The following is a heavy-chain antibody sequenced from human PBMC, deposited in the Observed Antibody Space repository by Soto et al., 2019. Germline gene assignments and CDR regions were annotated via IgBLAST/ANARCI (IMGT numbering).Heavy chain of an antibody. CDR1: GFTFSHAW. V-gene: IGHV3-15*01. CDR3: YIPFYYHPMDV. Sequence: GGSLRLSCTASGFTFSHAWMTWVRQTPGMGLEWVGRIKSLSDGGTADYGAPVKGRFTLSRDDSRNTVFLQMTSLKTDDTAVYYCYIPFYYHPMDVWGQGTTVTVSS. D-gene: IGHD3-10*01. CDR2: IKSLSDGGTA. J-gene: IGHJ6*02.